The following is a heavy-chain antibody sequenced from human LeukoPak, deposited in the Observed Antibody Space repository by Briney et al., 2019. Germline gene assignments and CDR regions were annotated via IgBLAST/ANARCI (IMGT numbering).Heavy chain of an antibody. J-gene: IGHJ5*02. V-gene: IGHV3-23*01. CDR1: GFTFSSYA. CDR3: AKESAAAALNWLDP. D-gene: IGHD6-25*01. Sequence: GGSLRLSCAASGFTFSSYAMSWVRQAPGKGLEWVSGIVGSVGSTYYADSVKGRFTISRDDSKNTLFLQMNSLRAEDTGVYYCAKESAAAALNWLDPWGQGTLVTVSS. CDR2: IVGSVGST.